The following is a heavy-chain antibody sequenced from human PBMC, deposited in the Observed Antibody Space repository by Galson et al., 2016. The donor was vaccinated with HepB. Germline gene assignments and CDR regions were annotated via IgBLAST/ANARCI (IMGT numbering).Heavy chain of an antibody. V-gene: IGHV4-34*01. CDR2: VSHNGRA. CDR1: GASFNGYS. Sequence: SETLSLTCGVSGASFNGYSYTWIRQSPTKGLEWIGEVSHNGRADYSPSLKSRVSISVDASRNEFSMRMTSVKAADTAVYYCARSKLLRYSPRKSYYAMDVWGQGTTVTVSS. D-gene: IGHD2/OR15-2a*01. J-gene: IGHJ6*02. CDR3: ARSKLLRYSPRKSYYAMDV.